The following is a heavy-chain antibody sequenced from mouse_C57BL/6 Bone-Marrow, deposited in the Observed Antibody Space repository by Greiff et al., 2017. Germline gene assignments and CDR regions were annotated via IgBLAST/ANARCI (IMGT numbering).Heavy chain of an antibody. V-gene: IGHV5-6*01. Sequence: EVQRVESGGDLVKPGGSLTLSCAASGFTFSSYGMSWVRQTPDKRLEWVATISSGGSYTYYPDSVKGRFTISRDNAKNTLYLQMSSLKSEDTAMYYCARHGDGYPFAYWGQGTLVTVSA. J-gene: IGHJ3*01. CDR1: GFTFSSYG. CDR2: ISSGGSYT. D-gene: IGHD2-3*01. CDR3: ARHGDGYPFAY.